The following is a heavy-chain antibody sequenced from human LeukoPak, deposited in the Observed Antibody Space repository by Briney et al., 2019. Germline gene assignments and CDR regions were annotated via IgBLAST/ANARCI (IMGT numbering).Heavy chain of an antibody. V-gene: IGHV1-69*13. CDR3: AREAAGTVSSYNWFDP. CDR1: GGTFSSYA. Sequence: SVKVSCKASGGTFSSYAISWVRQAPGQGLEWMGGIIPIFGTANYAQKFQGRVTITADESTSTAYMELSSLRSEDTAVYYCAREAAGTVSSYNWFDPWGQGTLVTVSS. CDR2: IIPIFGTA. D-gene: IGHD6-13*01. J-gene: IGHJ5*02.